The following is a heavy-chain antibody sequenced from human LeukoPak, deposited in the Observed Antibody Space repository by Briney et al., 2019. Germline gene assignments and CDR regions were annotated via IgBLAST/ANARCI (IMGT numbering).Heavy chain of an antibody. CDR1: GFTFNNYA. CDR3: AKVLNFWATYYMDV. D-gene: IGHD3-3*01. CDR2: ISGSGAYT. J-gene: IGHJ6*03. Sequence: GGSLRLSYAASGFTFNNYAMTWVRQAPGKGLEWVSAISGSGAYTYYADSVKGRFTISRDNSKNMLYLQMNSLRAEDTALYYCAKVLNFWATYYMDVWGKGTTVTVSS. V-gene: IGHV3-23*01.